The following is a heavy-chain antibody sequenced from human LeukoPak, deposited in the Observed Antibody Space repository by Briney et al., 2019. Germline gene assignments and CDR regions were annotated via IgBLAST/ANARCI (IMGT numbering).Heavy chain of an antibody. D-gene: IGHD3-10*01. J-gene: IGHJ6*04. CDR3: ASRSLIRGAV. CDR2: INHSGST. Sequence: SETLSLACAVYGGSFSGYYWSWIRQPPGKGLEWIGEINHSGSTNYNPSLKSRVTISVDTSKNQFSLKLSSVTAADTAVYYCASRSLIRGAVWGKGTTVTVSS. CDR1: GGSFSGYY. V-gene: IGHV4-34*01.